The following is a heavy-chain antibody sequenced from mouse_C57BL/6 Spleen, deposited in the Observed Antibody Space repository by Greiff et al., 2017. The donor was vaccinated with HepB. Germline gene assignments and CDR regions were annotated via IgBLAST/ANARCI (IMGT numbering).Heavy chain of an antibody. CDR2: ISSGGSYT. J-gene: IGHJ3*01. D-gene: IGHD1-1*01. CDR3: ARTHYYGSSSFAY. CDR1: GFTFSSYG. Sequence: DVKLVESGGDLVKPGGSLKLSCAASGFTFSSYGMSWVRQTPDKRLEWVATISSGGSYTYYPDSVKGRFTISRDNAKNTLYLQMSSLKSEDTAMYYCARTHYYGSSSFAYWGQGTLVTVSA. V-gene: IGHV5-6*02.